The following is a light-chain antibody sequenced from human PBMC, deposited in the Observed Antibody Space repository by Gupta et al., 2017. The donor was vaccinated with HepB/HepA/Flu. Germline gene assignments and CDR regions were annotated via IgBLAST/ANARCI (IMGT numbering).Light chain of an antibody. Sequence: EIVMTQSPATLSVSPGERATLSCRASQSVSSNLAWYQQKPGQAPRLLIYGASTRATGIPARFSGSGYVTEFPLTISSRQSEDFAVYYCQHYNNWPPWTFGQGTKVDIK. CDR2: GAS. V-gene: IGKV3-15*01. CDR1: QSVSSN. J-gene: IGKJ1*01. CDR3: QHYNNWPPWT.